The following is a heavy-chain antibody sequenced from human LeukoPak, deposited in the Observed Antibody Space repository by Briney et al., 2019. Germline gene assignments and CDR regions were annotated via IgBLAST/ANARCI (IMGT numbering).Heavy chain of an antibody. J-gene: IGHJ6*02. D-gene: IGHD3-16*01. CDR2: ITPSGGST. Sequence: ASVKVSCKASGYTFTNDYMHWVRQAPGQWLEWMGIITPSGGSTSYAQKFQGRVTMTRDTSTSTVYMELSSLRSEDTAVYYCAREIGMGAFDYYYYGMDVWGQGTTVTVSS. CDR1: GYTFTNDY. V-gene: IGHV1-46*01. CDR3: AREIGMGAFDYYYYGMDV.